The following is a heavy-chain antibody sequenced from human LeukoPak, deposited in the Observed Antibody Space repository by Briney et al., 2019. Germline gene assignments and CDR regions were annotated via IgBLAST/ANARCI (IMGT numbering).Heavy chain of an antibody. D-gene: IGHD2-21*02. CDR1: GGTFSSYA. J-gene: IGHJ5*02. V-gene: IGHV1-69*05. CDR2: IIPIFGTA. CDR3: AGEPRDFTSHTNWFDP. Sequence: GASVKVSCKASGGTFSSYAISWVRQAPGQGLEWMGGIIPIFGTANYAQKFQGRVTMTRDMSTSTVYMELSSLRSEDTAVYYCAGEPRDFTSHTNWFDPWGQGTLVTVSS.